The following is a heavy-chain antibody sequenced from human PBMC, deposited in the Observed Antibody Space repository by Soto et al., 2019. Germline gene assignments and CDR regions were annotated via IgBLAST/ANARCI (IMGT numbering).Heavy chain of an antibody. Sequence: QVQLVQSGAEVKKSGASVKVSCKTSGYTFTGYYLHWMRQAPGKGLEWMGWINPDTGGTDLTQKFKGWVTMPRDTSISTAYMELSNVKTDATAVYDCARAVGRDGSSWPRGAVDCWGQGSLVTVSS. D-gene: IGHD2-2*01. CDR3: ARAVGRDGSSWPRGAVDC. CDR2: INPDTGGT. V-gene: IGHV1-2*04. J-gene: IGHJ4*02. CDR1: GYTFTGYY.